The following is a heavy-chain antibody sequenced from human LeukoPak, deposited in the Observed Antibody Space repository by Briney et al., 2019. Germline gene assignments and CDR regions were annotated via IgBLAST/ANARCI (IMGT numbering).Heavy chain of an antibody. D-gene: IGHD6-19*01. J-gene: IGHJ4*02. V-gene: IGHV3-23*01. CDR1: RFAFNKFA. CDR2: ISASGDST. CDR3: ATPPGPGYSRGWYYFDY. Sequence: PGGSLRLSCAASRFAFNKFAMSWVRQAPGKGLEWVSAISASGDSTYYADSVKGRFTISGDNSKNTLYLQMNSLRAEDTAVYYCATPPGPGYSRGWYYFDYWGQGTLVTVSS.